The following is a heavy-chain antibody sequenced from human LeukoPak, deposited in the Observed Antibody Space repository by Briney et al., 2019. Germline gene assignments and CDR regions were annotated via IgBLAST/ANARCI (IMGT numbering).Heavy chain of an antibody. V-gene: IGHV3-48*01. Sequence: GGSLRLSCGASGLTFSTYSMNWVRQAPGKGLEWVSYISSDSGTIYYADSVKGRFTISRDNAKKSLYLQMDSLRAEDTAVYYCARAAQPGFDPWGQGTLVTVSS. D-gene: IGHD1-14*01. CDR1: GLTFSTYS. J-gene: IGHJ5*02. CDR2: ISSDSGTI. CDR3: ARAAQPGFDP.